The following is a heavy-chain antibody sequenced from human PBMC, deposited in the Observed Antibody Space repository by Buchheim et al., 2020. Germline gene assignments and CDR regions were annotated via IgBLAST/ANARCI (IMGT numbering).Heavy chain of an antibody. CDR3: ARDYYDFWSGYTYYGMDV. V-gene: IGHV3-7*01. J-gene: IGHJ6*02. D-gene: IGHD3-3*01. Sequence: EVQLVESGGGLVQPGGSLRLSCAASGFTFSSYWMSWVRQAPGKGLEWVANIKQDGSEKYYVDSVKGRFTISRENAKNSLYLKMNSLRAEDTAVYYCARDYYDFWSGYTYYGMDVWGQGTT. CDR2: IKQDGSEK. CDR1: GFTFSSYW.